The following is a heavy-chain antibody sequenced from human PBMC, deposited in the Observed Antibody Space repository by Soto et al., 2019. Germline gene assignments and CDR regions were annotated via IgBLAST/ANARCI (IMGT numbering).Heavy chain of an antibody. V-gene: IGHV3-48*01. Sequence: VGSLRLSCAASGFTFSRYMMNWVRQAPGKGLEWVASISRSSSTIYYADSVKGRFTISRDNAKNSVSLQMNSLRGDDTAVYYCARTGIAAYGTMYGMDVWGQGTTVTVSS. CDR2: ISRSSSTI. CDR3: ARTGIAAYGTMYGMDV. J-gene: IGHJ6*02. CDR1: GFTFSRYM. D-gene: IGHD6-13*01.